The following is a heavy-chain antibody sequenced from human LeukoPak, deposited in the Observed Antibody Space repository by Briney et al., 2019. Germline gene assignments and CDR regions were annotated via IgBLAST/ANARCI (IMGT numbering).Heavy chain of an antibody. CDR2: IRQDGSEK. CDR3: AREDSATVTYYFDY. D-gene: IGHD4-17*01. Sequence: GKGLEWVANIRQDGSEKYYVDSVKGRFTISRDNAKNSLYLQMNSLRAEDTAVYYCAREDSATVTYYFDYWGQGNLVTVSS. J-gene: IGHJ4*02. V-gene: IGHV3-7*01.